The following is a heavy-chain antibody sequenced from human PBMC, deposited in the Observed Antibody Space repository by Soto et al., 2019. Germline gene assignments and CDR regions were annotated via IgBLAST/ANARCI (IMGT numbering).Heavy chain of an antibody. V-gene: IGHV6-1*01. CDR2: IYYRSKWFH. CDR1: GDSVSSNGAC. D-gene: IGHD2-15*01. J-gene: IGHJ6*02. CDR3: ARVHCSAGTCLDGLDF. Sequence: QTLSLTCVISGDSVSSNGACWSWIRQSPSRGLQWLGRIYYRSKWFHDYAASVESRMAINPDTSRNQFSLQLNYVTPEDTAVYYCARVHCSAGTCLDGLDFWGQGTTVTVSS.